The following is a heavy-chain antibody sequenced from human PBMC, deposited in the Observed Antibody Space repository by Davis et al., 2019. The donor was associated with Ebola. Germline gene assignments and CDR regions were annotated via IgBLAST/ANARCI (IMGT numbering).Heavy chain of an antibody. CDR3: AREGYSSSWYLDY. D-gene: IGHD6-13*01. J-gene: IGHJ4*02. CDR2: INHSGST. CDR1: GGSFSGYY. V-gene: IGHV4-34*01. Sequence: SETLSLTCAVYGGSFSGYYWSWIRQPPGKGLEWIGEINHSGSTYYNPSLKSRVTISVDTSKNQFSLKLSSVTAADTAVYYCAREGYSSSWYLDYWGQGTLVTVSS.